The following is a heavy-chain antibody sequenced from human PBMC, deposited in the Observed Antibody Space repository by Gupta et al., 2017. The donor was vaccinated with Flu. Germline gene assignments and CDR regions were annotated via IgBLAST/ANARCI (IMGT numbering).Heavy chain of an antibody. CDR3: TISMGREYDY. CDR1: GSA. Sequence: GSAMHGVRQASGKGLEWVGRIRSKANSYATAYAASVKGRFTISRDDSKNTAYLQMNSLKTEDTAVYYCTISMGREYDYWGQGTLVTVSS. CDR2: IRSKANSYAT. V-gene: IGHV3-73*01. D-gene: IGHD3-10*01. J-gene: IGHJ4*02.